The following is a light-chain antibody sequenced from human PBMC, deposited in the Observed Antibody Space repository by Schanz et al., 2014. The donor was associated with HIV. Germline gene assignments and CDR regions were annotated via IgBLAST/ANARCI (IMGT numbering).Light chain of an antibody. J-gene: IGLJ3*02. V-gene: IGLV1-44*01. CDR3: AGWDDSLNAWV. CDR2: NSY. CDR1: KSNIRSNA. Sequence: QSVLSQPPSASGTPGQRVTISCSVSKSNIRSNAVNWYQHLPGTAPKLLIYNSYHRPSGVPDRFSGSDSGTSASLAISGLQSEDETDYYCAGWDDSLNAWVFGGGTKVTVL.